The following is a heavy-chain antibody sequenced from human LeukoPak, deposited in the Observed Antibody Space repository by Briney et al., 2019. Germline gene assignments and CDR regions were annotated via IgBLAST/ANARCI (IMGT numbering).Heavy chain of an antibody. CDR3: ARDMGYGGNSQAVAFDI. CDR1: GGSISSGGYY. J-gene: IGHJ3*02. D-gene: IGHD4-23*01. CDR2: IYYSGST. V-gene: IGHV4-31*03. Sequence: SETLSLTCTVSGGSISSGGYYWSWIRQHPGKGLEWIGYIYYSGSTYYNPSLKSRVTISVDTSKNQFSLKLSSVTAADTAVYYCARDMGYGGNSQAVAFDIWGQGTMVTVSS.